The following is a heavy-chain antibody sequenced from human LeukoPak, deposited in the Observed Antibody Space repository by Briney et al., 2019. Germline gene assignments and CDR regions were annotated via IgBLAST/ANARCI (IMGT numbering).Heavy chain of an antibody. V-gene: IGHV1-8*01. CDR2: MYPNSGDT. CDR3: ARARQVASYNYYYSYMDV. J-gene: IGHJ6*03. CDR1: GDTFTNYD. Sequence: ASVKLSCKASGDTFTNYDINWVRQATGQGLEWMGGMYPNSGDTEYAQKFLGRVTMTRDTSIRTAYMALSSLRSEDTAVYYCARARQVASYNYYYSYMDVWGKGTTVTVSS.